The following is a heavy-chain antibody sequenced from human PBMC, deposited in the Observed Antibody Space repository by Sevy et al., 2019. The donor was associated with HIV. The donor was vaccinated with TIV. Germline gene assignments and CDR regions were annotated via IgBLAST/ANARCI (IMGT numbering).Heavy chain of an antibody. CDR1: GFTFGDYI. J-gene: IGHJ6*02. D-gene: IGHD3-10*01. CDR3: TRAHYYGSAGGFNGMDV. V-gene: IGHV3-49*03. CDR2: IRSKGYGGTR. Sequence: GGSLRLSCTASGFTFGDYIMTWFRQAPGKGLEWVGFIRSKGYGGTRDYAASLGGGFTTSRDDSKSISYLQMLSLKTEDTGRYYCTRAHYYGSAGGFNGMDVWGQGTTVTVSS.